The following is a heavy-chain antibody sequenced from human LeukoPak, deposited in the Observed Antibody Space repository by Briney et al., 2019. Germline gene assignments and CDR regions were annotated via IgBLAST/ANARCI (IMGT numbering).Heavy chain of an antibody. CDR2: IYYSGST. V-gene: IGHV4-34*01. D-gene: IGHD3-16*01. J-gene: IGHJ5*02. CDR1: GGSFSGYY. Sequence: SETLSLTCAVYGGSFSGYYWSWIRQPPGKGLEWIGSIYYSGSTYYNPSLKSRVTISVDTSKNQFSLKLSSVTAADTAVYYCARDRLGWFDPWGQGTLVTVSS. CDR3: ARDRLGWFDP.